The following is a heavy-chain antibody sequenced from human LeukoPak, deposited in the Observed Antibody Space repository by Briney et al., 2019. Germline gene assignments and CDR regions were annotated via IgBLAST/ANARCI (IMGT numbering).Heavy chain of an antibody. Sequence: GASVKVSCKASGYTFTGYYMHWVRQAHGQGLEWMGWINPDSGGTNYAQKFQGRVTMTRDTSISTAYMELSRLRSDDTAVYYCARSAGAAAVFDYWGQGTLVTVSS. D-gene: IGHD6-13*01. CDR3: ARSAGAAAVFDY. CDR1: GYTFTGYY. J-gene: IGHJ4*02. V-gene: IGHV1-2*02. CDR2: INPDSGGT.